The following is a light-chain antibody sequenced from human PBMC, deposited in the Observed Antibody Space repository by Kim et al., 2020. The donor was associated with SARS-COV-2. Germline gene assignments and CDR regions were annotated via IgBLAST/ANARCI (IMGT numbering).Light chain of an antibody. CDR1: QSVSSN. CDR2: GAS. CDR3: QQYNNWPYT. V-gene: IGKV3-15*01. J-gene: IGKJ2*01. Sequence: SVSPGERATRSCKASQSVSSNVAWYQQKPGQAPRLLIYGASTRATGIPSRFSGSGSGTEFTLTISSLQSEDFAVYSCQQYNNWPYTFGQGTKLEI.